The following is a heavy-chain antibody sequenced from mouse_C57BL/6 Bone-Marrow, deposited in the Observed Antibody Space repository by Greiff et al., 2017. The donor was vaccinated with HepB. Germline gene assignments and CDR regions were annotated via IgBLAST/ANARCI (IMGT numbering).Heavy chain of an antibody. CDR3: ARRYYGISYGFAY. Sequence: EVKLQESGPELVKPGASVKISCKASGYSFTDYNMNWVKQSNGKSLEWIGVINPNYGTNSYNQKFKGKATLTVDQSSSTAYMQLHSLTSEDAAVYYCARRYYGISYGFAYWGQGTLVTVSA. J-gene: IGHJ3*01. CDR1: GYSFTDYN. V-gene: IGHV1-39*01. D-gene: IGHD1-1*01. CDR2: INPNYGTN.